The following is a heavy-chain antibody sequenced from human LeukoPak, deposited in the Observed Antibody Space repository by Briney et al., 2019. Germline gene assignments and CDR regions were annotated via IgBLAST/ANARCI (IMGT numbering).Heavy chain of an antibody. D-gene: IGHD6-13*01. Sequence: GGSLRLSCAASGFTSSSYSMNWVRQAPGKGLEWVSSISSGSSYIYYADSVKGRFTISRDNAKNSLYLQMNSLRAEDTAVYYCARDPFSSSWYYWGQGTLVTVSS. CDR3: ARDPFSSSWYY. J-gene: IGHJ4*02. CDR1: GFTSSSYS. V-gene: IGHV3-21*01. CDR2: ISSGSSYI.